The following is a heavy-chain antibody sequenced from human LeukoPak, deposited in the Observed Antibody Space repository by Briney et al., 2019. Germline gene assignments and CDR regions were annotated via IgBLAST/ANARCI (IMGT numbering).Heavy chain of an antibody. D-gene: IGHD2-2*01. CDR1: GFTFSSYA. J-gene: IGHJ5*01. CDR2: LSGSGGST. CDR3: AKAPREYCSSTSCPNWFDS. Sequence: TGGPLRLSCAASGFTFSSYAMNWVRQAPGKGLQWVSALSGSGGSTYYADPVKGRFTISRDNSKNTLYLQMSSLRAEDTAVYFCAKAPREYCSSTSCPNWFDSWGQGTLVTVSS. V-gene: IGHV3-23*01.